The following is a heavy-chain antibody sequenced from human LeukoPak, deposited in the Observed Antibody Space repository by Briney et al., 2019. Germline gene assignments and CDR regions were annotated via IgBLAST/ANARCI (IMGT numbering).Heavy chain of an antibody. Sequence: PGGSLRLSRTDSGFTFSIYEMTSVRQVPGKGLEWVSYIDSSAETSYYMDSVKGRFTISRDNAKNSLYLHMNSLRAEDTAIYYCARDADVGIYLDYWGQGTLVTVSS. J-gene: IGHJ4*02. CDR3: ARDADVGIYLDY. CDR1: GFTFSIYE. V-gene: IGHV3-48*03. CDR2: IDSSAETS. D-gene: IGHD1-14*01.